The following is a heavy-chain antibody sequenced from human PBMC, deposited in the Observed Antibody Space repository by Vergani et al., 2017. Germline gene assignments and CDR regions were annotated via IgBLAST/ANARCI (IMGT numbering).Heavy chain of an antibody. J-gene: IGHJ4*02. D-gene: IGHD2-2*01. V-gene: IGHV3-9*01. CDR1: GFTFDDYA. CDR2: ISWNSGSI. Sequence: EVQLVESGGGLVQPGRSLRLSCAASGFTFDDYAMHWVRQAPGKGLEWVSGISWNSGSIGYADSEKGRFTISRDNAKNSLYLQMNSLRAEDTALYYCAKDSCSTSCYFFDYWGQGTLVTVSS. CDR3: AKDSCSTSCYFFDY.